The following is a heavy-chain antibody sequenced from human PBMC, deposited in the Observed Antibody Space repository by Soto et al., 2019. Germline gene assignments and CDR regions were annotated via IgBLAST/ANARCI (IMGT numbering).Heavy chain of an antibody. V-gene: IGHV4-61*01. J-gene: IGHJ4*02. D-gene: IGHD2-15*01. CDR2: IYSSGST. CDR3: ARDSVAFFDS. CDR1: DGSVNSGSYY. Sequence: PSETLSLTCTVSDGSVNSGSYYWSWIRQPPGKGLEGIGYIYSSGSTLYNPSLKSRVIISADTSMNQFSLKLSSVTAADTAVYYCARDSVAFFDSWGQGTLVTVSS.